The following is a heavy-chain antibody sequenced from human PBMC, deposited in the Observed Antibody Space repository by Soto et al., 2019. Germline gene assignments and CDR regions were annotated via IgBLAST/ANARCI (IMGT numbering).Heavy chain of an antibody. Sequence: VQLVQSGAEVKKPGASVKVSCKVSEYTLTEVSMHWVRQAPGKGPEWMGGLDPEDGEKPYGQKFQGRVTMTEDTPTXTXYXXLFNLRSEDTAVYYCATATFYYDSGTSKSTLAFDTWGQGTLVTVSS. D-gene: IGHD3-22*01. V-gene: IGHV1-24*01. CDR3: ATATFYYDSGTSKSTLAFDT. CDR1: EYTLTEVS. CDR2: LDPEDGEK. J-gene: IGHJ4*02.